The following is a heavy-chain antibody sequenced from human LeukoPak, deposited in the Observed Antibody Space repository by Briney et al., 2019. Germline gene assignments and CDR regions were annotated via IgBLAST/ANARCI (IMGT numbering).Heavy chain of an antibody. J-gene: IGHJ4*02. Sequence: PGGSLRLSCAASGFTFSSYGMHWVRQAPGKGLEWVAVISYDGSNKYYADSVKGRFTISRDNSKNTLYLQMNSLRAEDTAVYYCAKAEPKSAAVGRDWGQGTLVTVSS. CDR1: GFTFSSYG. CDR3: AKAEPKSAAVGRD. V-gene: IGHV3-30*18. CDR2: ISYDGSNK. D-gene: IGHD1-14*01.